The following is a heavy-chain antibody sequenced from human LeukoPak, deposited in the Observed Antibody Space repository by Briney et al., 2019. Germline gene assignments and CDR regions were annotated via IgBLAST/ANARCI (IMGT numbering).Heavy chain of an antibody. CDR3: ARGPSIAAAQNWFDP. CDR1: GGSFSGYY. J-gene: IGHJ5*02. CDR2: INHSGST. Sequence: PSETLSLTCAVYGGSFSGYYWSWIRQPPGKGLEWIGEINHSGSTNYNPSLKSRVTISVDTSKNQFSLKLSSVTAADTAVYYCARGPSIAAAQNWFDPWGQGTLVTVSS. D-gene: IGHD6-13*01. V-gene: IGHV4-34*01.